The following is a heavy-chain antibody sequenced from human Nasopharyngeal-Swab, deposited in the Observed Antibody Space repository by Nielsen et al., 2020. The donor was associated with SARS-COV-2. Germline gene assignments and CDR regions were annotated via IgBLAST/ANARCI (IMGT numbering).Heavy chain of an antibody. D-gene: IGHD2-2*01. J-gene: IGHJ5*02. V-gene: IGHV4-34*01. CDR2: INHSGFT. CDR3: ARGPMRGWLDP. CDR1: GASFSGYY. Sequence: SETLSLTCAVYGASFSGYYWTWIRQPPGKGLEWIGEINHSGFTNYNPSLKSRVTISLDTSKNQFSLKLSSVTAADTAMFYCARGPMRGWLDPWGQGTLVTVSS.